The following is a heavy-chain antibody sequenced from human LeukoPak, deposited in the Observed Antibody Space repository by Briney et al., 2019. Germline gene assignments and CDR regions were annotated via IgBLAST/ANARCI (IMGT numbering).Heavy chain of an antibody. D-gene: IGHD6-13*01. V-gene: IGHV1-46*01. CDR2: INPSGGST. CDR1: GYTFTSYY. J-gene: IGHJ6*02. CDR3: IADDYYYGMDV. Sequence: ASVKVSCKASGYTFTSYYMHWVRQAPGQGLEWMGIINPSGGSTSYAQKFQGRVTMTRDTSTSTVYMELSSLRSEDTAVYYCIADDYYYGMDVWGQGTTVTVSS.